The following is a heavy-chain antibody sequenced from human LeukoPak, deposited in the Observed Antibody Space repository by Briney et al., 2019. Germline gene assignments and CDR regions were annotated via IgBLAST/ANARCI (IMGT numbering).Heavy chain of an antibody. CDR1: GFTFSNYA. CDR3: AKDLSCTNNICHGDFDY. Sequence: GGSLRLSCVASGFTFSNYAMSWVRQAPGKGLEWVSGISGSGGDTYYADSVKGRFTISRDNSKNTLYLQMNSLRAEDTAVYYCAKDLSCTNNICHGDFDYWGQGTLVTVSS. D-gene: IGHD2-8*01. V-gene: IGHV3-23*01. J-gene: IGHJ4*02. CDR2: ISGSGGDT.